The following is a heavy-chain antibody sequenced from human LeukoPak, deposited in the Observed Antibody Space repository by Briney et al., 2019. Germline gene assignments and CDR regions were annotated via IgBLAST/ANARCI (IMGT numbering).Heavy chain of an antibody. Sequence: GGSLRLSCAASGFTVSSNYMSWVRQAPGKGLEWVSVIYSGGSTYYADSVKGRFTISRDNSKNTLYLQMNSLRAEDTAVYYCARDPDSDNAWGWFDSWGQGTVVTVSS. V-gene: IGHV3-66*01. D-gene: IGHD3-16*01. J-gene: IGHJ5*01. CDR2: IYSGGST. CDR3: ARDPDSDNAWGWFDS. CDR1: GFTVSSNY.